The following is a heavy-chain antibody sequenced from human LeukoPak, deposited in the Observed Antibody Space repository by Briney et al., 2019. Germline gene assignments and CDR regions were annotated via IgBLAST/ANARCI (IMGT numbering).Heavy chain of an antibody. V-gene: IGHV1-2*02. CDR2: ISPNSGAT. J-gene: IGHJ4*02. D-gene: IGHD1-1*01. Sequence: ASVKVSCKASGYTFTVYYMHWVRQAPGQGLEWTGWISPNSGATNYAQNFQGRVTMTRDTSISTVYMELSRLRSDDTAVYYCAREGTTGTTTDLDYWGQGTLVTVSS. CDR1: GYTFTVYY. CDR3: AREGTTGTTTDLDY.